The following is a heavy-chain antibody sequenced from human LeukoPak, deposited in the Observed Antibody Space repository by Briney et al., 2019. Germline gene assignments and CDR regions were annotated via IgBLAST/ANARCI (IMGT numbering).Heavy chain of an antibody. CDR2: IYYSGRT. D-gene: IGHD6-13*01. J-gene: IGHJ4*02. Sequence: PSETLSLTCTVSDGSISGYYWSWLRQPPGKGLEWIGYIYYSGRTNYNPALKRRVTISIDTSKSHFSLNLSSMTAADTAVYYCARFSSSWYLFDFWGQGTLVTVSS. V-gene: IGHV4-59*01. CDR3: ARFSSSWYLFDF. CDR1: DGSISGYY.